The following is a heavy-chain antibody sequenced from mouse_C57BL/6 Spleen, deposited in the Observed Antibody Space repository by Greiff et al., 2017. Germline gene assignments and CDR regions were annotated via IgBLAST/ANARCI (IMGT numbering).Heavy chain of an antibody. CDR3: ARNYYYGSSSYYFDY. Sequence: EVQRVESGPVLVKPGASVKMSCKASGYTFTDYYMNWVKQSHGKSLEWIGVINPYNGGTSYNQKFKGKATLTVDKSSSTAYMELNSLTSEDSAVYYCARNYYYGSSSYYFDYWGQGTTLTVSS. CDR1: GYTFTDYY. J-gene: IGHJ2*01. CDR2: INPYNGGT. D-gene: IGHD1-1*01. V-gene: IGHV1-19*01.